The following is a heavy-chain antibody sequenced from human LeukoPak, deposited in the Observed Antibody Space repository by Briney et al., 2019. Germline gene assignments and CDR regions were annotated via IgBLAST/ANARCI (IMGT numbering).Heavy chain of an antibody. CDR1: GGSFSGYY. V-gene: IGHV4-59*01. J-gene: IGHJ4*02. CDR2: IYYSGST. Sequence: PSETLSLTCAVYGGSFSGYYWSWIRQPPGKGLEWIGYIYYSGSTNYNPSLKSRVTISVDTFKNQFSLKLSSVTAADTAVYYCARGRDGYNFSDYWGQGTLVTVSS. CDR3: ARGRDGYNFSDY. D-gene: IGHD5-24*01.